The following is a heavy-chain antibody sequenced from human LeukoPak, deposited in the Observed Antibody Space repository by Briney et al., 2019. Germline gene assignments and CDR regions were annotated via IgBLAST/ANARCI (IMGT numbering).Heavy chain of an antibody. CDR2: INQDGSEK. CDR1: GFTFSSHW. Sequence: PVGSLRLSCAASGFTFSSHWMSWVRQAPGKGLEWVANINQDGSEKYYVASVMGRFTVSRDNAKNSLYLQINSLRAEDTAVYFCARHSEHSSSFAFDIWGQGTMVTVSS. CDR3: ARHSEHSSSFAFDI. D-gene: IGHD6-13*01. J-gene: IGHJ3*02. V-gene: IGHV3-7*01.